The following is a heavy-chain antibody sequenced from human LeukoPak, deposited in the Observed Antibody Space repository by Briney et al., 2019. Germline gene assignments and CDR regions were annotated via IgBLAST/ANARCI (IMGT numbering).Heavy chain of an antibody. D-gene: IGHD6-13*01. CDR3: ARDIAAPGLFFDY. V-gene: IGHV3-7*01. J-gene: IGHJ4*02. Sequence: GGSLRLSCAASGFTLSSYWMSWVRPAPGKGLEWVANIKYDGSEIDYVDSVKGRFTISRDNAKNSLYLQMNSLRAEDTAVYYCARDIAAPGLFFDYWGQGTLVTVSS. CDR2: IKYDGSEI. CDR1: GFTLSSYW.